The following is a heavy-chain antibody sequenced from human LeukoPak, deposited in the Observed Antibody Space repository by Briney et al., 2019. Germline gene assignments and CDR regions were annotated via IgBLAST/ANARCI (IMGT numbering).Heavy chain of an antibody. D-gene: IGHD1-26*01. CDR3: ARGSPVRRGGFREWDIFDY. CDR1: GYTFTSYD. V-gene: IGHV1-8*01. CDR2: MNPNSGNT. J-gene: IGHJ4*02. Sequence: GASVKVSCKASGYTFTSYDINWVRQATGQGLEWMGWMNPNSGNTGYAQKFQGRVTMTRNTSTSTACMELSSLRSEDTAVYYCARGSPVRRGGFREWDIFDYWGQGTLVTVSS.